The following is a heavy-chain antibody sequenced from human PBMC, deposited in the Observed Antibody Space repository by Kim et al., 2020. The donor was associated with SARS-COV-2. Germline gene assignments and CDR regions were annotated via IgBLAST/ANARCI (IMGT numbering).Heavy chain of an antibody. CDR2: INPTRGNT. D-gene: IGHD2-21*01. CDR1: GYTFTTYA. Sequence: ASVKVSCKASGYTFTTYALQWVRQAPGQGLECMGWINPTRGNTKYSDTFQGRITITRDTSARTAYMELSSLRPEDTAVYYCARSVAIMPPGMDVWGQGTT. CDR3: ARSVAIMPPGMDV. V-gene: IGHV1-3*01. J-gene: IGHJ6*02.